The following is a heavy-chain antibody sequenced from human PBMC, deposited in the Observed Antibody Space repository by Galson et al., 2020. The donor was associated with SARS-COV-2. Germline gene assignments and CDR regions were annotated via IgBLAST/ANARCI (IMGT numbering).Heavy chain of an antibody. V-gene: IGHV3-7*01. Sequence: GESLKISCAASGFTFTSFWMSWVRQTPGKGLEWVAHIKEDGTEKFYVDSVKGRFTVSRDNAKNSVYLQMNSLRVEDTAVYYCARDGDYWGLGTLVTVSS. J-gene: IGHJ4*02. CDR2: IKEDGTEK. CDR3: ARDGDY. CDR1: GFTFTSFW.